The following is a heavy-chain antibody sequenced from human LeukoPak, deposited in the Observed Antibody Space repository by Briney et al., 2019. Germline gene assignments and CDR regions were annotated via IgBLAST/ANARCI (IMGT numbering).Heavy chain of an antibody. J-gene: IGHJ5*02. CDR1: GDSISGSNYH. CDR2: VHYSGNA. Sequence: SETLSLTCTVSGDSISGSNYHWGWIRQPPGKGLEWLGTVHYSGNAFYNPSLRGRTTVSVDTSKNQFSLKLTSVTAADTAVYFCAREPDAWGQGILVTDSS. CDR3: AREPDA. V-gene: IGHV4-39*07.